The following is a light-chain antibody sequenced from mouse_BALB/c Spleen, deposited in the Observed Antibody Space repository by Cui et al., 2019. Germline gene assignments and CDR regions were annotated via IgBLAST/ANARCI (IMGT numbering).Light chain of an antibody. CDR3: QQWSSNPPT. V-gene: IGKV4-68*01. Sequence: QILLTQSAALMAASPGEKVTTTCSASSSVSYMYWYQQKPRSSPKPWIYLTSNLASGVPARFSGSGSGTSYSLTISSMEAEDAATYYCQQWSSNPPTFGGGTKLEIK. CDR2: LTS. CDR1: SSVSY. J-gene: IGKJ2*01.